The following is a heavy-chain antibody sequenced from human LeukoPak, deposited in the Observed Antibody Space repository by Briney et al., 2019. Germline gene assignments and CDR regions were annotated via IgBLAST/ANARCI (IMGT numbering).Heavy chain of an antibody. D-gene: IGHD3-9*01. V-gene: IGHV4-61*01. J-gene: IGHJ6*02. CDR2: IDYSGST. CDR3: ARSRDDWSMDYYNYAMDV. CDR1: GGSISSGSYY. Sequence: KPSETLSLTCTVSGGSISSGSYYWNWIRQPPGKGPEWIGYIDYSGSTNYNPSLKSRVTISVDTSKNQFSLKLSSVTAADTAVYYCARSRDDWSMDYYNYAMDVWGQGTTVTVSS.